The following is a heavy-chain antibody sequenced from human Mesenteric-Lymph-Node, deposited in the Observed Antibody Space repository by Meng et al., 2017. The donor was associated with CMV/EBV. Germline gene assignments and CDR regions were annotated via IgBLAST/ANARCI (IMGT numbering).Heavy chain of an antibody. CDR3: ARAPIYCSTTNCFGNWFDP. Sequence: ASVKVSCKASEYSFTGYYFHWVRQAPGQGLEWMGWVYPSSGDTKYAQKFQGRVTMTSETSISTAYMELTSLKSDDTAIYYCARAPIYCSTTNCFGNWFDPWGQGTLVTVSS. CDR1: EYSFTGYY. J-gene: IGHJ5*02. CDR2: VYPSSGDT. V-gene: IGHV1-2*02. D-gene: IGHD2-2*01.